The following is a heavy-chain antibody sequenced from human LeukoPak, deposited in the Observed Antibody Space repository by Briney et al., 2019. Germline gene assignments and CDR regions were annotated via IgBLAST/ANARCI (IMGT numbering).Heavy chain of an antibody. V-gene: IGHV1-46*01. Sequence: GASVKVSCKASGYTFTSYYMHWVRQAPGQGLEWMGIINPSGGSTSYARKFQGRVTMTRDTSTSTVYMERSSLRSEDTAVYYCATPVGLYYYGMDVWGQGTTVTVSS. CDR2: INPSGGST. CDR3: ATPVGLYYYGMDV. D-gene: IGHD3/OR15-3a*01. J-gene: IGHJ6*02. CDR1: GYTFTSYY.